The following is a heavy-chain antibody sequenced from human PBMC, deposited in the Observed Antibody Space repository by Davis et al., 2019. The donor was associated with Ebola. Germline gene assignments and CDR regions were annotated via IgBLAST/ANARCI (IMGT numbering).Heavy chain of an antibody. CDR2: ISWNSGSI. CDR1: GFTFDDYA. CDR3: ARKAGFDY. J-gene: IGHJ4*02. D-gene: IGHD6-25*01. Sequence: GGSLRLSCAASGFTFDDYAMHWVRQAPGKGLEWVSGISWNSGSIGYADSVKGQFTISRDNAKNSLYLQMNSLRAEDTAVYYCARKAGFDYWGQGTLVTVSS. V-gene: IGHV3-9*01.